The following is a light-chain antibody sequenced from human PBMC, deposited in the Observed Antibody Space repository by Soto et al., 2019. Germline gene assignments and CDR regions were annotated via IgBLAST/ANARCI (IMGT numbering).Light chain of an antibody. CDR2: RNS. V-gene: IGLV1-40*01. CDR1: SSNIGAGYD. CDR3: QSYDSSRSGSV. Sequence: QSVLTQPPSVSGAPGQRVTISCTGSSSNIGAGYDVHWYQQLPGTAPKLLIYRNSNRPSGVPDRFSGSKSGTSGSLAITGLQAEDEADYYCQSYDSSRSGSVFGGGTKLTVL. J-gene: IGLJ2*01.